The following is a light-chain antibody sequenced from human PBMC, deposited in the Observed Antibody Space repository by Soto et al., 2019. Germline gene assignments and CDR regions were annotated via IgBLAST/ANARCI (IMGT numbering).Light chain of an antibody. CDR1: QGIGKY. V-gene: IGKV1-16*01. CDR3: LQDNTYPLT. Sequence: DIQMTQSPSSLSASVGDRVTITCRASQGIGKYLAWFQQRPGQAPKSLIYATSTLQSGGPSRFSGSGSGTDFTLTISSLQPEDVATYYCLQDNTYPLTFGQGTKLDIK. CDR2: ATS. J-gene: IGKJ2*01.